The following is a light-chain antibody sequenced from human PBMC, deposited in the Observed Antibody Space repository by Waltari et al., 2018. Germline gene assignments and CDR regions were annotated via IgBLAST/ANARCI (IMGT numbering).Light chain of an antibody. CDR1: QSVSSS. J-gene: IGKJ4*01. CDR2: DAS. CDR3: QHRSNWPLT. V-gene: IGKV3-11*01. Sequence: IVLTQSPATLPLSPGERATLSCRASQSVSSSFAWYQQKPGQAPRLLIYDASNRATGIPARFSGSGSGTDFTLTISSLEPEDFAVYYCQHRSNWPLTFGGGTKVEI.